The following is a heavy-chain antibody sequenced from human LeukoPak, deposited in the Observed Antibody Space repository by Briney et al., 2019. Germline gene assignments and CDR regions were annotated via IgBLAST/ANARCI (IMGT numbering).Heavy chain of an antibody. Sequence: ASVKASSNASGYTFTTFGITWVRQAPGQGLEWMGWINAYNGNPHYAQKLQGRVTMTTDTSTGTAYMELRSLRSDDTAVYYCERVSSVYDHWGRGPLVTVSS. CDR2: INAYNGNP. V-gene: IGHV1-18*01. CDR3: ERVSSVYDH. D-gene: IGHD2-8*01. J-gene: IGHJ4*02. CDR1: GYTFTTFG.